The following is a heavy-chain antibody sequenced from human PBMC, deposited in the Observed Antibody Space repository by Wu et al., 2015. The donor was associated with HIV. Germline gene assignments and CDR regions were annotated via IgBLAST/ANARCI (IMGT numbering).Heavy chain of an antibody. J-gene: IGHJ4*02. Sequence: QVQLLQSGAEVKNPGSSVRVSCKASGATFPSYALSWVRQAPGQGLEWMGRLIPMYGTANYAQKFQGRVTITADESTSTAYMDMSSLTSDDTAMYYCAGGGGRTSMDPFDFWGQGTLVTVSP. V-gene: IGHV1-69*13. CDR3: AGGGGRTSMDPFDF. CDR2: LIPMYGTA. CDR1: GATFPSYA. D-gene: IGHD5-18*01.